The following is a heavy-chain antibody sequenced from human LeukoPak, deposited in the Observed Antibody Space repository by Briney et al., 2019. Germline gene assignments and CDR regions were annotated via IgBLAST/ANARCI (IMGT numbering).Heavy chain of an antibody. CDR3: ATSPPLHYSGSYETLDY. CDR1: GFTFSTCT. J-gene: IGHJ4*02. CDR2: ISYDGGKK. V-gene: IGHV3-30-3*01. D-gene: IGHD1-26*01. Sequence: GGSLRLSCAASGFTFSTCTMHWVRQAPGKGLEWVTFISYDGGKKYNADSVKGRFTISRDNSKNTLYLQMDNLRTEDTAVYYCATSPPLHYSGSYETLDYWGQGTLVTVSS.